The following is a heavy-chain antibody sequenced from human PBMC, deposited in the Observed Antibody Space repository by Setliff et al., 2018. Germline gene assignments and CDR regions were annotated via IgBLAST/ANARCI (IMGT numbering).Heavy chain of an antibody. CDR3: AKPQVELRWGFES. CDR2: IYSGDRNT. J-gene: IGHJ4*02. Sequence: PGGSLRLSCAASGFTFSTYAMSWVRQAPGKGLEWVSTIYSGDRNTFYTDSVKGRFTIFRDGSKNTLYLQMTSLRAEDTAVYYCAKPQVELRWGFESWGRGTPVTVSS. CDR1: GFTFSTYA. V-gene: IGHV3-23*03. D-gene: IGHD1-7*01.